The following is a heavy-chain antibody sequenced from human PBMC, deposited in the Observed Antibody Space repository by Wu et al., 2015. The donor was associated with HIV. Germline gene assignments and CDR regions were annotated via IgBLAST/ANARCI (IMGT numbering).Heavy chain of an antibody. CDR3: AREARYYYDSSGYYPYFDY. D-gene: IGHD3-22*01. Sequence: QVQLVQSGAEVKKPGASVKVSCKASGYTFTSYYMHWVRQAPGQGLEWMGIINPSGGSTSYAQKFQGRVTMTRDTSTSTVYMELSSLRSEDTAVYYCAREARYYYDSSGYYPYFDYWGQGTLVTVSS. J-gene: IGHJ4*02. CDR1: GYTFTSYY. V-gene: IGHV1-46*01. CDR2: INPSGGST.